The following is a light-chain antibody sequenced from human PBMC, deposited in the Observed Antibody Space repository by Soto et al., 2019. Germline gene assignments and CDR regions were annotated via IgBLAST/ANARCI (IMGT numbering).Light chain of an antibody. Sequence: EIVMTQSPATLSVSPGETATLSCRASQSASINLAWYQQKPGQAPRLLFYGASSRATGIPARFSGSGSGTAITLTISSLQSEDFAVYYCQHYDNWPRTFGQGTKLEIK. V-gene: IGKV3-15*01. CDR2: GAS. CDR1: QSASIN. CDR3: QHYDNWPRT. J-gene: IGKJ2*01.